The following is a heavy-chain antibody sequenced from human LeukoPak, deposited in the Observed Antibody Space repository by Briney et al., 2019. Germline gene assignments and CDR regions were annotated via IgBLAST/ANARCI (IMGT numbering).Heavy chain of an antibody. CDR3: ARIAVAGTFLDY. CDR1: GGSISSYY. D-gene: IGHD6-19*01. CDR2: IYYSGST. V-gene: IGHV4-59*01. Sequence: SETLSLTCTVSGGSISSYYWSWIRQPPGKGLEWIGYIYYSGSTNYNPSLKSRVTISVDTSKNQFSLKLSSVTAADTAVYYCARIAVAGTFLDYWGQGTLVTVS. J-gene: IGHJ4*02.